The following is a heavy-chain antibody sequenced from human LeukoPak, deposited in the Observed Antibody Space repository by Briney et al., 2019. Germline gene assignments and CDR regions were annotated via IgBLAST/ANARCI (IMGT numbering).Heavy chain of an antibody. CDR2: MNPNSGNT. D-gene: IGHD3-10*01. V-gene: IGHV1-8*01. Sequence: GASVKVSCKASGYTFTSYDINWVRQATGQGLEWMGWMNPNSGNTGYAQKFQGRVTMTRNTSISTAYMELSSLRSEDTAVYYCARGRITMVRGVICAFDIWGQGTMVTVSS. CDR3: ARGRITMVRGVICAFDI. J-gene: IGHJ3*02. CDR1: GYTFTSYD.